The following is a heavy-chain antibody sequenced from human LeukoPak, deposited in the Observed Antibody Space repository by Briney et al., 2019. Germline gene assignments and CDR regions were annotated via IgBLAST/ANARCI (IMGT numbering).Heavy chain of an antibody. CDR3: ARGPEGYYYYGMDV. D-gene: IGHD1-14*01. V-gene: IGHV3-66*02. CDR2: IYSGGST. Sequence: GGSLRLSCAASGFTVSSNYMSWVRQAPGKGLEWVSVIYSGGSTYYADSVKGRFTISRDNSKNTLYLQMNSLRAEDTAVYYRARGPEGYYYYGMDVWGQGTTVTVSS. J-gene: IGHJ6*02. CDR1: GFTVSSNY.